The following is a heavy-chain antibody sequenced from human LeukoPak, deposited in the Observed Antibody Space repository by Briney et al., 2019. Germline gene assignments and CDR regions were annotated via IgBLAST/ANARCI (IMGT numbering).Heavy chain of an antibody. Sequence: GGSLRLSCAASGFTFDDYAMHWVRQAPGKGLEWVSGISWNSGSIGYADSVKGRFTISRDNAKNSLYLQMNSLRAEDTALYYCAKDYSSGPPLDAFDIWGQGTMVTVSS. D-gene: IGHD6-19*01. CDR3: AKDYSSGPPLDAFDI. V-gene: IGHV3-9*01. CDR2: ISWNSGSI. CDR1: GFTFDDYA. J-gene: IGHJ3*02.